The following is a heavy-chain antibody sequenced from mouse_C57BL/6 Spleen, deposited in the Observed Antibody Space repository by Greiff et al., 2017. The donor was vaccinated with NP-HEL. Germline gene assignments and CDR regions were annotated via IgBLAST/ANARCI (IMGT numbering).Heavy chain of an antibody. Sequence: EVQLLESGGDLVKPGGSLKLSCAASGFTFSSYGMSWVRQTPDKRLEWVATISSGGSYTYYPDSVKGRFTISRDNAKNTLYLQMSSVTSVDTAMCYCDRLTAPAYAMDRCGEGSSVTVSS. CDR2: ISSGGSYT. J-gene: IGHJ4*01. CDR3: DRLTAPAYAMDR. V-gene: IGHV5-6*01. CDR1: GFTFSSYG. D-gene: IGHD3-1*01.